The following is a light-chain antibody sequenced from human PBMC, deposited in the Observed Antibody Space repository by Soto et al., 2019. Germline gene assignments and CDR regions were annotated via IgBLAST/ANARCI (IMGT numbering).Light chain of an antibody. CDR3: SSYEGRNSLV. CDR2: EVS. CDR1: SSDIGAYNF. V-gene: IGLV2-8*01. J-gene: IGLJ1*01. Sequence: QSVLTQPPSASGSPGQSVTISCTGTSSDIGAYNFVSWYQQHPGKAPKLMIYEVSKRPSGVPDRFSGSKSGDTASLTVSGLQDEDEADYSCSSYEGRNSLVFGSGTKVTV.